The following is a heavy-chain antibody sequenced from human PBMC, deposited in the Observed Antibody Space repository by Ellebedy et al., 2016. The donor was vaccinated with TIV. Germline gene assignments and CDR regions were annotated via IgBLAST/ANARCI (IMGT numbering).Heavy chain of an antibody. D-gene: IGHD3-10*01. J-gene: IGHJ4*02. CDR1: GFTFSSYS. V-gene: IGHV3-48*02. Sequence: GESLKISXAASGFTFSSYSMNWVRQAPGKGLEWVSYISSSSSTIYYADSVKGRFTISRDNAKNSLYLQMNSLRDEDTAVYYCARILYYWNYGSGNEGGDYWGQGTLVTVSS. CDR3: ARILYYWNYGSGNEGGDY. CDR2: ISSSSSTI.